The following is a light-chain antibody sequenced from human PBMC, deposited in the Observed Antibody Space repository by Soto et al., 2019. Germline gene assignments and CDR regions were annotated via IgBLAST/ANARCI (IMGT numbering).Light chain of an antibody. CDR2: GAS. CDR3: QQCGSSPPFT. Sequence: ELVLTQSPGSLSLSPGERATLSCRASQSVSSTYLAWYQQKPGQAPRLLIYGASSRATGIPDRFSGSGSGTDFTLTISRLEPEDFAVYYCQQCGSSPPFTFGPGTKVDI. V-gene: IGKV3-20*01. J-gene: IGKJ3*01. CDR1: QSVSSTY.